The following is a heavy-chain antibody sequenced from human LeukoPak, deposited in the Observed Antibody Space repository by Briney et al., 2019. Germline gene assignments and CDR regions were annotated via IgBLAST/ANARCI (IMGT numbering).Heavy chain of an antibody. CDR3: ARDYTYCSGSRCYDRFDY. D-gene: IGHD2-15*01. CDR1: GFTFSSYG. Sequence: PGGSLRLSCAASGFTFSSYGMHWVRQAPGKGLEWVSSISSSSSYIYYADSVKGRFTISRDNAKNSLYLQMNSLTAEDTAVYYCARDYTYCSGSRCYDRFDYWGQGIRVTVSS. J-gene: IGHJ4*02. V-gene: IGHV3-21*01. CDR2: ISSSSSYI.